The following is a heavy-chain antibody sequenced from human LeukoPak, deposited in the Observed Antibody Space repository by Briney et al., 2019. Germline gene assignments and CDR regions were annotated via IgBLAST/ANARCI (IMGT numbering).Heavy chain of an antibody. J-gene: IGHJ5*02. V-gene: IGHV1-18*01. CDR2: ISAYNGNT. Sequence: ASVKVSCKASGYTFTSYGISWVRQAPGQGLEWMGWISAYNGNTNYAQKLQGRVTMTTDTSTSTAYMELRSLRSEDTAVYYCARSRQYNWNDWFDPWGQGTLVTVSS. CDR1: GYTFTSYG. CDR3: ARSRQYNWNDWFDP. D-gene: IGHD1-20*01.